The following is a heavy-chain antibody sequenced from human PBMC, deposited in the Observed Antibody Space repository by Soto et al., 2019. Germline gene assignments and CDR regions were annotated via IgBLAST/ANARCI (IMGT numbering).Heavy chain of an antibody. CDR2: IYYSGST. Sequence: QVQLQESGPGLVKPSQTLFLTCTVSGGSISSGGYYWSWIRQHPGKGLEWIGYIYYSGSTYYNPSLKSRVTISVDTSKNQFSLKLSSVTAADTAVYYCARSPGALVRMKYYFDYWGQGTLVTVSS. CDR3: ARSPGALVRMKYYFDY. CDR1: GGSISSGGYY. D-gene: IGHD6-6*01. J-gene: IGHJ4*02. V-gene: IGHV4-31*03.